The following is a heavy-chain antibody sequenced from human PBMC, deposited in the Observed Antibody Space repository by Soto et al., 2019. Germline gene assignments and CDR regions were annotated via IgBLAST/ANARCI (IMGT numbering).Heavy chain of an antibody. V-gene: IGHV3-53*01. CDR1: GFTVSSKY. CDR2: IWSAGLT. Sequence: GGSLRLSCAASGFTVSSKYMNWVRQAPGKGLEWVSIIWSAGLTYYADSVRGRFTISRDISKIILFLQMNNLRAEDSAIYYCASYPPPDLWGQGTLVTVSS. J-gene: IGHJ5*02. D-gene: IGHD3-16*02. CDR3: ASYPPPDL.